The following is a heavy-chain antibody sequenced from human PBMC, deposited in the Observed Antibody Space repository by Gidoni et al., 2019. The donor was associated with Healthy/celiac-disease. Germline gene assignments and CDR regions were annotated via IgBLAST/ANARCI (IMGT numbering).Heavy chain of an antibody. CDR2: IKSKTDGGTT. D-gene: IGHD5-18*01. Sequence: EVQLVESGGGLVKPGGSLRLACAASGFTFGNAWMSWVRQAPGKGLEWVGRIKSKTDGGTTDYAAPVKGRFTISRDDSKNTLYLQMNSLKTEDTAVYYCTTYLASVDTAMSPTPDYWGQGTLVTVSS. V-gene: IGHV3-15*01. CDR1: GFTFGNAW. J-gene: IGHJ4*02. CDR3: TTYLASVDTAMSPTPDY.